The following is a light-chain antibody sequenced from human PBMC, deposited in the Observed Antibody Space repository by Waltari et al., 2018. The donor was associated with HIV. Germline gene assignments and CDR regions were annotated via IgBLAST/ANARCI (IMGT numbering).Light chain of an antibody. V-gene: IGKV1-27*01. Sequence: DIQMTQSPSSLSASLGDRVSITCRARQAINNYLVWYQQKPGRSPQLLLYAASTLQYGVPSRFSGSGSGANFTLTISSLQPEDVGFYYCQKYNNVPQTFGQGTKVEI. CDR2: AAS. CDR3: QKYNNVPQT. CDR1: QAINNY. J-gene: IGKJ1*01.